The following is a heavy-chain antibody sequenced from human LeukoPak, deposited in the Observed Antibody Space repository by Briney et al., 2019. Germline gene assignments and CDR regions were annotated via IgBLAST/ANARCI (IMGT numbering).Heavy chain of an antibody. CDR1: GFTFSSYW. CDR2: IESNGLT. D-gene: IGHD6-6*01. V-gene: IGHV3-74*01. CDR3: ARHGARSIEGQENWFDP. J-gene: IGHJ5*02. Sequence: GGSLRLSCAASGFTFSSYWMHWVRQTPGKGLMWVSRIESNGLTLYADSVRDRFTISRDNAKNTVYLQMNSLRAEDTAVYYCARHGARSIEGQENWFDPWGQGTLVTVSS.